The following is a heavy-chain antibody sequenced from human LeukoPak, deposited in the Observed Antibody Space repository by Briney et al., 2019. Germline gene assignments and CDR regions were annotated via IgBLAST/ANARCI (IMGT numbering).Heavy chain of an antibody. J-gene: IGHJ4*02. Sequence: SETPSLTCTVSGGSISSYYWSWIRQPAGKGLEWIGRIYTSGSTNYNPSLKSRVTMSVDTSKNQFSLKLSSVTAADTAVYYCAREGMITFGGVKVFDYWGQGTLVTVSS. V-gene: IGHV4-4*07. CDR3: AREGMITFGGVKVFDY. D-gene: IGHD3-16*01. CDR2: IYTSGST. CDR1: GGSISSYY.